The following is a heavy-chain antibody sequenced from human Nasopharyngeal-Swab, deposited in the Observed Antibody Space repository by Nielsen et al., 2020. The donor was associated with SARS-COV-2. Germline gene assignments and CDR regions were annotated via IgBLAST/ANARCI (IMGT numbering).Heavy chain of an antibody. D-gene: IGHD6-19*01. J-gene: IGHJ4*02. V-gene: IGHV3-49*03. CDR1: GFTFGDYA. CDR2: IRSKADGGTT. Sequence: GGSLRISCTASGFTFGDYAMSWIRQAPGKGLEWVGFIRSKADGGTTEYATSVKGRFTISRDDSKSIAYLQMNSLKTEDTAVYYCTRETPYSSGLYSFDYWGQGTLVTVSS. CDR3: TRETPYSSGLYSFDY.